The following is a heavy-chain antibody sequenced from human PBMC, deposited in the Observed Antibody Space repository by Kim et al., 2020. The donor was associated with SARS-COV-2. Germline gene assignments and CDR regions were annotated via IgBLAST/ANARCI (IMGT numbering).Heavy chain of an antibody. CDR2: IYPGDSDI. V-gene: IGHV5-51*01. CDR1: GYSFTNYW. D-gene: IGHD5-18*01. Sequence: GESLKISCKGSGYSFTNYWIGWVRQMPGKGLEWMGMIYPGDSDIRYSPSFQGQVTISADKFISTAYLQWTSLKASDTAMYYCARQPGGYSFGSFDNWGQGTLLTVSS. CDR3: ARQPGGYSFGSFDN. J-gene: IGHJ4*02.